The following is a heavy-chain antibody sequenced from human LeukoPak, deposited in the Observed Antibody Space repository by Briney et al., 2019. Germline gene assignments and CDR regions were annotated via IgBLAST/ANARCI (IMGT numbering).Heavy chain of an antibody. V-gene: IGHV3-53*01. CDR3: ARDFVYGGNSDEDYYYGMVV. CDR1: GFTVSSNY. J-gene: IGHJ6*02. CDR2: IYSGGST. Sequence: PGGSLRLSCAASGFTVSSNYMSWVRQAPGKGLEWVSVIYSGGSTYYADSVKGRFTISRDNSKNTLYLQMNSLRAEDTAVYYCARDFVYGGNSDEDYYYGMVVWGQGTTVTISS. D-gene: IGHD4-23*01.